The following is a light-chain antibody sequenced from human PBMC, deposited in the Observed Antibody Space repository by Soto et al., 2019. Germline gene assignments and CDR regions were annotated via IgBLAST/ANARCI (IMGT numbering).Light chain of an antibody. CDR2: DAS. CDR1: QSVSSY. J-gene: IGKJ4*01. V-gene: IGKV3-11*01. CDR3: QQRSNWPLT. Sequence: VLTQSPATLSLSPGERATLSCRASQSVSSYLAWYQQKPGQAPRLLIYDASNRATGIPARFSGSGSGTDFTLTISSLEPEDFAVFYCQQRSNWPLTFGGGTKVEIK.